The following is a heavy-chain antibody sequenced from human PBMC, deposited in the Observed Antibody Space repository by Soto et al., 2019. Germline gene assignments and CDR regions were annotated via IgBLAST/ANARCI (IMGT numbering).Heavy chain of an antibody. CDR2: IYPKEGRI. D-gene: IGHD4-4*01. V-gene: IGHV1-18*01. CDR3: ARDIDYNIDY. J-gene: IGHJ4*02. Sequence: QVQLVQSESEAQKPGASVKVSCKASGYIFNNYGISWVRQAPGQGLEWMGWIYPKEGRINFGQKFQXXVXLXXDTSTSTDYIELRSLRFDDSAVYFCARDIDYNIDYWGQGTLLTVSS. CDR1: GYIFNNYG.